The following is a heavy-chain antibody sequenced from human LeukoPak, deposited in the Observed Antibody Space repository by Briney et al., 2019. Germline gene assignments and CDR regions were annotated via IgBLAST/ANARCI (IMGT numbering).Heavy chain of an antibody. D-gene: IGHD3-22*01. Sequence: GESLKISCKVSGYNFTNLWIGWVRQMPGKGLDLVGIIFPGDSEASCSPSFQGQVTISADKSISTAYLQWNSLKASDTAIYYCARLYYYDRTTSRGSWFGPWGQGTLVTVSS. V-gene: IGHV5-51*01. CDR3: ARLYYYDRTTSRGSWFGP. CDR2: IFPGDSEA. CDR1: GYNFTNLW. J-gene: IGHJ5*02.